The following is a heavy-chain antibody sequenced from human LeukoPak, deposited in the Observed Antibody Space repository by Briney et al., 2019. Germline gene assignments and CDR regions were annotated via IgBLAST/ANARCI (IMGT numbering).Heavy chain of an antibody. D-gene: IGHD1-26*01. J-gene: IGHJ4*02. CDR3: ARDGGGVGALSTDY. CDR2: ISAYNGNT. V-gene: IGHV1-18*01. Sequence: GASVKLSCKASGYTFTSYGISWVRQAPGQGLEWMGWISAYNGNTNYAQKFQGRVTMTTDTSTSTAYMELRSLRSDDTAVYYCARDGGGVGALSTDYWGQGTLVTVSS. CDR1: GYTFTSYG.